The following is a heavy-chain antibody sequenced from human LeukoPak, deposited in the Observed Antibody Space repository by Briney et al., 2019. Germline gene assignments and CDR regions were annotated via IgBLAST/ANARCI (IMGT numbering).Heavy chain of an antibody. V-gene: IGHV3-23*01. CDR3: ARDEDKRLPTNYFDP. CDR1: GFTFSRLA. D-gene: IGHD2-15*01. Sequence: GGSLRLSCAASGFTFSRLAMTWVRQAPGKGLEWVSTISASGPYYADAVRGRFTISRDNSRNTLSLQKDSLRAEDTAVYYCARDEDKRLPTNYFDPWGQGTLVTVSS. CDR2: ISASGP. J-gene: IGHJ5*02.